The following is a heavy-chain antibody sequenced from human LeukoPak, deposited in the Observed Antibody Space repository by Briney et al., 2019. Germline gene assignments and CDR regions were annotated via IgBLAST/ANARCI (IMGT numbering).Heavy chain of an antibody. D-gene: IGHD7-27*01. CDR3: AKDDGLTGIDY. J-gene: IGHJ4*02. CDR2: ISSSSSYT. V-gene: IGHV3-11*05. CDR1: GFTFSDYY. Sequence: PGGSLRLSCAASGFTFSDYYMSWIRQAPGKGLEWVSYISSSSSYTNYADSVKGRFTISRDNSKNTVYLQMNSLRAEDTAVYYCAKDDGLTGIDYWGQGTLVTASS.